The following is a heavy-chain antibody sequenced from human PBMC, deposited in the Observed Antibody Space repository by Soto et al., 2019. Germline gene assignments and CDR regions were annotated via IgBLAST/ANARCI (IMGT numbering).Heavy chain of an antibody. Sequence: LSLTCTVSGGSLSDFFWSWIRQPPGKGLEWIGYIYYSGHTNYNPSLKSRVTISVDTSKNQFSLNLSSVAAADTAVYYCARVPRGSSYGYFDSWGQGTLVTVS. D-gene: IGHD5-18*01. J-gene: IGHJ4*02. CDR1: GGSLSDFF. CDR2: IYYSGHT. CDR3: ARVPRGSSYGYFDS. V-gene: IGHV4-59*01.